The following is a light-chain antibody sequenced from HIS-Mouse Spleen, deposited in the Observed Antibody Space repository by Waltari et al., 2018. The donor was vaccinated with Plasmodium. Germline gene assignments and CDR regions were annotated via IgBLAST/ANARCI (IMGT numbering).Light chain of an antibody. CDR3: CSYAGSYTYV. CDR2: DFR. V-gene: IGLV2-11*01. J-gene: IGLJ1*01. Sequence: QSALTQPRSVYGSPGQSVTISCTCTRSDFCGYKYSSCYQPHPGKAPKLFIYDFRNRPSGVPDRFSGSKSGNTASLTISGLQAEDEADYYCCSYAGSYTYVFGTGTKVTVL. CDR1: RSDFCGYKY.